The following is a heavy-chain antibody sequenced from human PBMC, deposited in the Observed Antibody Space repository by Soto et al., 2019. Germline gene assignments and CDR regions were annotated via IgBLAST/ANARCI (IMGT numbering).Heavy chain of an antibody. J-gene: IGHJ6*02. Sequence: PGGSLRLSCAAPGFTFSDYYMSWIRQAPGKGLEWVSYISSSSSYTNYADSVKGRFTISRDNAKNSLYLQMNSLRAEDTAVYYCARDIVVVPAAIPQTDYYYYGMDVWGQGTTVTVSS. CDR3: ARDIVVVPAAIPQTDYYYYGMDV. D-gene: IGHD2-2*02. CDR2: ISSSSSYT. CDR1: GFTFSDYY. V-gene: IGHV3-11*06.